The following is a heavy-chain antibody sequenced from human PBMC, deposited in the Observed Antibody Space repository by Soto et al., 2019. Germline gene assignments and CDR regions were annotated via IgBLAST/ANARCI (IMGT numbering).Heavy chain of an antibody. CDR2: INANSGGT. Sequence: ASEKVSCKVSGFSLTGDSFHWIRAAPGKGRESLGWINANSGGTSYTQKFQGRVTLTWDTSINTTYMELSSLRSDATAMYYCARERSQVLSDGMDVWGQGTSVTVS. D-gene: IGHD2-8*01. V-gene: IGHV1-2*02. CDR3: ARERSQVLSDGMDV. CDR1: GFSLTGDS. J-gene: IGHJ6*02.